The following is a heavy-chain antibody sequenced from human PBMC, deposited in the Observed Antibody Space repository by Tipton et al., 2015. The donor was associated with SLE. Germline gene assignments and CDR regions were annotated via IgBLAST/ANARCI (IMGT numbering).Heavy chain of an antibody. CDR1: GGSISSSNW. J-gene: IGHJ3*02. D-gene: IGHD5-18*01. Sequence: TLSLTCAVSGGSISSSNWWSWVRQPPGKGLEWIGEINHSGSTNYNPSLKSRVTISVDTSKNQFSLKLSSVTAADTAVYYCARDKGGYSYGYHDAFDIWGQGTMVTVSS. CDR2: INHSGST. V-gene: IGHV4-4*02. CDR3: ARDKGGYSYGYHDAFDI.